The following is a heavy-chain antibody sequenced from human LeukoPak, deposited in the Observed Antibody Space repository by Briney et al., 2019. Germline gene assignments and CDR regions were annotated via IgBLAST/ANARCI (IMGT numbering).Heavy chain of an antibody. J-gene: IGHJ4*02. CDR2: ISASGGNI. Sequence: GGSLRLSCAVSGFPFSSYSMNGVRQAPGKGLEWISYISASGGNIFYLDAVRGRFTVSRDNAMNSLFLQMNRPRAEDTAIYYCVRVKGTYFDFWGQGTLVTVSS. CDR1: GFPFSSYS. D-gene: IGHD1-1*01. CDR3: VRVKGTYFDF. V-gene: IGHV3-48*01.